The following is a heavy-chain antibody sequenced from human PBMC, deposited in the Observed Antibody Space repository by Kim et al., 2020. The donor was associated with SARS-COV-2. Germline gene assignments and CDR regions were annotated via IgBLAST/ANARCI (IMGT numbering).Heavy chain of an antibody. D-gene: IGHD3-22*01. CDR1: GFTFDDYA. CDR3: ATLWGYYDSSVYYLDY. Sequence: GGSLRLSCAASGFTFDDYAMHWVRQAPGKGLEWVSLISGDGGSTYYADSVKGRFTISRDNSKNSLYLQMSSLRTEDTALYYCATLWGYYDSSVYYLDYWGQGALVTVSS. J-gene: IGHJ4*02. CDR2: ISGDGGST. V-gene: IGHV3-43*02.